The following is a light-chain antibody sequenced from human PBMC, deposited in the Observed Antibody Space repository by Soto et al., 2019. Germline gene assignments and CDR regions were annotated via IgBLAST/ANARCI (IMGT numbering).Light chain of an antibody. V-gene: IGKV1-9*01. Sequence: QLTQSPSSLSASVGDRVTITCRASQGISSYLAWYQQKPGRAPKLLISAASTLRSGVPSRFSGSGSGTDFTLTISSLQPEDFATYYCQQLYDYPITFGQGTRLEIK. CDR1: QGISSY. CDR3: QQLYDYPIT. J-gene: IGKJ5*01. CDR2: AAS.